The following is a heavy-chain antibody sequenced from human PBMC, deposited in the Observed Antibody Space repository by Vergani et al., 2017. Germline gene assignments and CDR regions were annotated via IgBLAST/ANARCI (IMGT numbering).Heavy chain of an antibody. CDR1: GGSISSGNYY. J-gene: IGHJ6*03. D-gene: IGHD3-16*01. CDR3: ASDRGGPSRGYLWTYYYYYMVV. CDR2: IYTSGST. Sequence: QVQLQESGPGLVKPSQTLSLTCTVSGGSISSGNYYWSWIRQPAGKGLEWIGRIYTSGSTNYNPSLKSRVTMSVDTSKDQFSLKLCSVTAADTAVYYCASDRGGPSRGYLWTYYYYYMVVWGKGTTVTVSS. V-gene: IGHV4-61*02.